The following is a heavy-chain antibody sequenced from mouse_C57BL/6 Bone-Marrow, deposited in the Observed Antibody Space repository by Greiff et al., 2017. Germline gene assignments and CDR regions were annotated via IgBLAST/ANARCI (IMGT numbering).Heavy chain of an antibody. CDR2: INPNNGGT. J-gene: IGHJ2*01. V-gene: IGHV1-22*01. CDR1: GYTFTDYN. CDR3: ARTEITTVVGYFDY. Sequence: VQLQQSGPELVKPGASVKMSCKASGYTFTDYNMHWVKQSHGKSLEWIGYINPNNGGTSYNQKFKGKATLTVNKSSSTAYMELRSLTSEDSAVYYCARTEITTVVGYFDYWGQGTTLTVSS. D-gene: IGHD1-1*01.